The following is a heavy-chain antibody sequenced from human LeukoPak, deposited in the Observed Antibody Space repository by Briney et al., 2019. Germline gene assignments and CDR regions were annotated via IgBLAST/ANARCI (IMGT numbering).Heavy chain of an antibody. Sequence: GGSLRLSCAASGFTFRSYRMSWVRQAPGKGLEWVATIKQDGSETYYVDSVKGRFTISRDNSKNTLYLQMNSLRAEDTAVYYCAKNFAVLRFLEWLIDYWGQGTLVTVSS. CDR1: GFTFRSYR. CDR2: IKQDGSET. V-gene: IGHV3-7*03. D-gene: IGHD3-3*01. J-gene: IGHJ4*02. CDR3: AKNFAVLRFLEWLIDY.